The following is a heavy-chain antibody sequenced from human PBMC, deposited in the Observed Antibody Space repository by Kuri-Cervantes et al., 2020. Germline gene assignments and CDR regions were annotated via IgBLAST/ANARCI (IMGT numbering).Heavy chain of an antibody. J-gene: IGHJ4*02. CDR1: GFTFSSYS. V-gene: IGHV3-21*01. Sequence: GESLKISCAASGFTFSSYSMNWVRQAPGKGLEWVSSISNSGRYIYYADSVQGRFTISRDNAKNSLYLQMNSLRAEDTAVYYCAKDEYYDFWSGYGGGYFDYWGQGTLVTVSS. CDR3: AKDEYYDFWSGYGGGYFDY. D-gene: IGHD3-3*01. CDR2: ISNSGRYI.